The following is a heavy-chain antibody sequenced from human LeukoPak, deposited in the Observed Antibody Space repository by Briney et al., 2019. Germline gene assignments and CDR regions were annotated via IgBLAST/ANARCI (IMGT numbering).Heavy chain of an antibody. J-gene: IGHJ4*02. CDR2: AYYTGST. CDR3: ARQHRYCSSLSCFYFES. V-gene: IGHV4-39*01. Sequence: ASETLSLTCTVSGVSISSSSYHWDWIRQPPGKGLEWIGSAYYTGSTFYNPSLKSRVSISVDTSKNQFSLKLSSVTAPDTAVYYCARQHRYCSSLSCFYFESWGQGTLVTVSS. D-gene: IGHD2-2*01. CDR1: GVSISSSSYH.